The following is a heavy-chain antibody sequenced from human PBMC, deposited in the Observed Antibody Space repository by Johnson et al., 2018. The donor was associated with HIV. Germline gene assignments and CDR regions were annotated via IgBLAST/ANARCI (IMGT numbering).Heavy chain of an antibody. CDR3: ARDEVDDGAFDV. CDR1: GFTVSSDY. V-gene: IGHV3-53*01. D-gene: IGHD2-2*01. J-gene: IGHJ3*01. Sequence: VQLVESGGNWIHPGGSLRLSCAASGFTVSSDYMSWVRQAPGKGLEWVSVIYSGGSTYYADSVKGRFTISRDNSKNSLYLQMNSLRAEDTALYYCARDEVDDGAFDVWGQGTMVTVSS. CDR2: IYSGGST.